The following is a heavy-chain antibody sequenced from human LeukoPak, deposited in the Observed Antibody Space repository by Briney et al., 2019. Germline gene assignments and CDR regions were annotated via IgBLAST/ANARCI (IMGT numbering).Heavy chain of an antibody. V-gene: IGHV4-30-4*01. J-gene: IGHJ6*02. CDR2: IYYSGST. CDR3: ARDLSWNYGMDV. CDR1: GGSISSGDYY. Sequence: SQTVSLTCTVSGGSISSGDYYWSWIRQPPGKGLEWIGYIYYSGSTYYNPSLKSRVTISVDTSKNQFSLKLSSVTAADTAVYYCARDLSWNYGMDVWGQGTTVTVSS. D-gene: IGHD1-1*01.